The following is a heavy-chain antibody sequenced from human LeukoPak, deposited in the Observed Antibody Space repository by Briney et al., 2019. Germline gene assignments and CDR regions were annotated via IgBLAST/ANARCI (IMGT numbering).Heavy chain of an antibody. CDR2: IYNSGSI. CDR1: GGSISSYY. V-gene: IGHV4-59*01. Sequence: SETLSLTCTVSGGSISSYYWSWIRQPPGKGLGSIGYIYNSGSIKYNPSLKSRVTISVDTSRNQLSLKVSSVTAADTAMYYCASSTVSDAGFDYWGQGTLVTVSS. CDR3: ASSTVSDAGFDY. J-gene: IGHJ4*02. D-gene: IGHD4-11*01.